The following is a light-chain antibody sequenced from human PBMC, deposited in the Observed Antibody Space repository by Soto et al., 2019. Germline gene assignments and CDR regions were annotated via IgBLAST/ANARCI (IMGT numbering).Light chain of an antibody. CDR2: DAS. V-gene: IGKV1-5*01. Sequence: DVQMTQSPSTLSASVGDRVTITCRASQSIGSWLAWYQQKPGKAPKLLIYDASILENGVPSRFSGSGSGTEFALTISSLQADDFAIYYCQQYNNWPLTFGGGTKVEI. CDR3: QQYNNWPLT. J-gene: IGKJ4*01. CDR1: QSIGSW.